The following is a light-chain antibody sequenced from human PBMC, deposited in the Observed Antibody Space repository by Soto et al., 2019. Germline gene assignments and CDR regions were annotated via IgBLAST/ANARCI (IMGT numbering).Light chain of an antibody. CDR1: QSISSY. Sequence: DIQMTQSPASLSASVGDRVTITCRASQSISSYFNLYQQKPGKAPKLLIYAASSLQSGVPSRFSGSGSGTDFTLTISSMQPEDFATYYCQQGKTFPITFGQGTRLE. CDR2: AAS. J-gene: IGKJ5*01. CDR3: QQGKTFPIT. V-gene: IGKV1-39*01.